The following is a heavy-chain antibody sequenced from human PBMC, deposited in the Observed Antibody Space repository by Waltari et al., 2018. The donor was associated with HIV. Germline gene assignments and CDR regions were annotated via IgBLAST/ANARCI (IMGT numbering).Heavy chain of an antibody. D-gene: IGHD4-4*01. Sequence: ESGGGFVQPGKYLRRACLTSGFRFKDFNMNWVRQAPGKGLEWCAYISGDTKSIYYANSIKGRFFVSRDNDKNSLYLEMNNLSIGDTAKYYCSREATSSKVMNYWGQGIMVLVSA. V-gene: IGHV3-48*01. J-gene: IGHJ3*01. CDR1: GFRFKDFN. CDR2: ISGDTKSI. CDR3: SREATSSKVMNY.